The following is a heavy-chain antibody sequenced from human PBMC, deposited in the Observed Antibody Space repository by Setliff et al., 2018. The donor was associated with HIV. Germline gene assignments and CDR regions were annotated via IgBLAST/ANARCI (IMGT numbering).Heavy chain of an antibody. CDR1: GYTFTSYG. V-gene: IGHV1-3*01. J-gene: IGHJ4*02. Sequence: GASVKVSCKASGYTFTSYGMSWVRQAPGQRLEWMGWLNAGNGDTKYSQNFQDRVAITRDTSASTAYMELSSLRSEDTAVYYCARLLGGSGSYQDYWGQGTRVTVSS. D-gene: IGHD3-10*01. CDR2: LNAGNGDT. CDR3: ARLLGGSGSYQDY.